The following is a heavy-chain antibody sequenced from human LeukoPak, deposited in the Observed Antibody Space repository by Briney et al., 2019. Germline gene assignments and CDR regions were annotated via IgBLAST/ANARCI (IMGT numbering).Heavy chain of an antibody. J-gene: IGHJ5*02. Sequence: ASVKVSCKASGYTFTSYYMHWVRQAPEEGLEWMGIINPSGGSTSYAQKFQGRVTMTRDTSTSTVYMELSSLRSEDTAVYYCARDLGDTAMPSNWFDPWGQGTLVTVST. CDR1: GYTFTSYY. V-gene: IGHV1-46*01. CDR2: INPSGGST. D-gene: IGHD5-18*01. CDR3: ARDLGDTAMPSNWFDP.